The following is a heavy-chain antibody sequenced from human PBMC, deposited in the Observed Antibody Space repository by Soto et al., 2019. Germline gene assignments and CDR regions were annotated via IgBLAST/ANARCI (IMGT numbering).Heavy chain of an antibody. V-gene: IGHV4-59*01. Sequence: PSETLSLTCTVSGGSIDYYRWSWIRQPPGKGLEWIGDISDSGSTNYNLSLRSRVTILVDTSKNQFSLKLSSVTAADTAVYYCARAPQYYDYVWGSYQGFFDYWGQGTLVTVSS. CDR3: ARAPQYYDYVWGSYQGFFDY. CDR2: ISDSGST. CDR1: GGSIDYYR. J-gene: IGHJ4*02. D-gene: IGHD3-16*02.